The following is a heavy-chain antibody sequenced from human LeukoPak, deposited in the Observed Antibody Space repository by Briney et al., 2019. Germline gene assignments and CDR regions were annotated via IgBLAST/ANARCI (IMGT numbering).Heavy chain of an antibody. CDR1: GGSISSYY. CDR2: IYYSGST. CDR3: ARDRYSNFPGGYYGMDV. Sequence: SETLSLTCTVSGGSISSYYWSWLRQPPGKGLEGIGYIYYSGSTNYNPSLKSRVTISVDTSKNQFSLKLSSVTAADTAVYYCARDRYSNFPGGYYGMDVWGQGTTVTVSS. D-gene: IGHD4-11*01. V-gene: IGHV4-59*01. J-gene: IGHJ6*02.